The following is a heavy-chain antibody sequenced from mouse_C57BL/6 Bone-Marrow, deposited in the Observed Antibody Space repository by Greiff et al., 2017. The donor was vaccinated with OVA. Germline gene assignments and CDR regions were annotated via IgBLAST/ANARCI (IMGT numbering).Heavy chain of an antibody. D-gene: IGHD4-1*01. CDR3: ARGNWDGGGYWYFDV. CDR1: GYTFTSYW. CDR2: IHPNSGST. Sequence: QVQLQQPGAELVKPGASVKLSCKASGYTFTSYWMHWVKQRPGQGLEWIGMIHPNSGSTNYNEKFKSKATLTVDKSSSTAYMQLSSLTSEDSAVYYCARGNWDGGGYWYFDVWGTGTTVTVSS. V-gene: IGHV1-64*01. J-gene: IGHJ1*03.